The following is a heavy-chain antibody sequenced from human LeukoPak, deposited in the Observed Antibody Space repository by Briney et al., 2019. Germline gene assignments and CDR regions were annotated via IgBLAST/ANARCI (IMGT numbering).Heavy chain of an antibody. J-gene: IGHJ6*02. CDR1: GFTFSSYA. CDR2: INSDGSNT. CDR3: ANRGTGFNYYYGMDV. D-gene: IGHD2-8*02. Sequence: GGSLRLSCAASGFTFSSYAMSWARQAPGKGLEWVSRINSDGSNTTYADSVKGRFTISRDNAKNTLFLQMNSLRAEDTAVYYCANRGTGFNYYYGMDVWGQGTTVTVSS. V-gene: IGHV3-23*01.